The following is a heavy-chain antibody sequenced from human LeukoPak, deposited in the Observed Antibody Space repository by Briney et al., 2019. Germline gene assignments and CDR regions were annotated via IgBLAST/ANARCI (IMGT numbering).Heavy chain of an antibody. J-gene: IGHJ4*02. CDR1: GFTSTTYW. V-gene: IGHV3-7*04. CDR3: ARVAAAVPDY. CDR2: IQQDGGDK. Sequence: PGWSLRLSCAASGFTSTTYWMAWVRQASGKGLEWVANIQQDGGDKYYMDSVKGRFTISRDNANNALHLQMNSLRDEDTAVYYCARVAAAVPDYWGQGTLVTVSS. D-gene: IGHD6-13*01.